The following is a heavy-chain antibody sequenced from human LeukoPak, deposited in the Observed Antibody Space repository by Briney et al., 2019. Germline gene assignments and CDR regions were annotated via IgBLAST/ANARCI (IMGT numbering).Heavy chain of an antibody. CDR1: GFPLISYG. V-gene: IGHV1-18*01. Sequence: ASVKLSCRASGFPLISYGINWVRQAPGQGLEWMGWITTYNGNAKYAQKFQGRVTMTTDTSTNTAYMEPRGLTSDDTAVYYCARGSIVVVTATGIDYWGQGTLVTVSS. J-gene: IGHJ4*02. CDR2: ITTYNGNA. CDR3: ARGSIVVVTATGIDY. D-gene: IGHD2-21*02.